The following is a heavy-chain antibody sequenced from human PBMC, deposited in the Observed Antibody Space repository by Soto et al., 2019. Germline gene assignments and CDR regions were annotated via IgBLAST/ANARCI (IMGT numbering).Heavy chain of an antibody. CDR2: VIIDSGST. V-gene: IGHV1-8*01. CDR1: GFYD. D-gene: IGHD2-21*01. CDR3: STYEIAEGFTN. Sequence: QGQLVQSGAEVKKPGASVKVSCKSSGFYDINWVRQAPGQGLEWVGYVIIDSGSTGNAQKFQGRLTMTGAPSISTAYMELSDLRSEDTAVYFCSTYEIAEGFTNWGQGTLVTVSS. J-gene: IGHJ4*02.